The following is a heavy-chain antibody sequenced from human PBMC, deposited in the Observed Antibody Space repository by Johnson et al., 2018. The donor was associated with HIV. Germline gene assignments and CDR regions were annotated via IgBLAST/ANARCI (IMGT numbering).Heavy chain of an antibody. CDR2: IYSGGST. CDR1: GFAVSSNY. J-gene: IGHJ3*02. D-gene: IGHD3-22*01. CDR3: ARLYDSSGYGAFDI. Sequence: VQLVESGGGLVQPGGSLRLSCGVSGFAVSSNYMSWVRQAPGKGLEWVSIIYSGGSTYYADSVKGRFTISRDNSKNTLYLQMNSLRADDTAVYYCARLYDSSGYGAFDIWGQGTMVTVSS. V-gene: IGHV3-66*02.